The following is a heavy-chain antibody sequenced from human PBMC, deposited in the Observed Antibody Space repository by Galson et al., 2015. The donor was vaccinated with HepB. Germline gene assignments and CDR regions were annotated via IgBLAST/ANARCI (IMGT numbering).Heavy chain of an antibody. CDR2: ITSDNNFR. Sequence: SLRLSCAASGFAFSNYTINWVRHTPGKGLEWVSSITSDNNFRYYADSMKGRVTISRDNAKKSLYLQMNSLRAEDTAVYYCAGGRGWSFDLWGRGTLVTVSS. V-gene: IGHV3-21*01. J-gene: IGHJ2*01. CDR3: AGGRGWSFDL. CDR1: GFAFSNYT.